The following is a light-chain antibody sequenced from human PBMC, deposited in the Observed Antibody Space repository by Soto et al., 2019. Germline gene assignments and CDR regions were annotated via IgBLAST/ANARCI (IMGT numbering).Light chain of an antibody. J-gene: IGKJ2*01. CDR2: DES. V-gene: IGKV3-20*01. Sequence: EIVLTQSPGTLSLSPGERATLSCRASQSVTYSYLAWYQQKPGQAPRLLIYDESSRATGIPDRFSCSGSGTVFTLTISRLEPEDLVVYYCQLYVSSPYTFGQGTKLEIK. CDR3: QLYVSSPYT. CDR1: QSVTYSY.